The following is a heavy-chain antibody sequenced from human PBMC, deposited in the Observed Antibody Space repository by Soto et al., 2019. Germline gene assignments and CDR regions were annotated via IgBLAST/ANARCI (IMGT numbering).Heavy chain of an antibody. CDR1: GGSISSSNW. Sequence: QVQLQESGPGLVKPSGTLSLTCAVSGGSISSSNWWSWVRQPPGKGLEWIGEIYHSGSTNYNPSLQGRVTISVDKSNNQFSLTLSSVTAADTAVYYCARVSGSYYYGMDVWGQGTTVTVSS. D-gene: IGHD3-10*01. J-gene: IGHJ6*02. CDR3: ARVSGSYYYGMDV. V-gene: IGHV4-4*02. CDR2: IYHSGST.